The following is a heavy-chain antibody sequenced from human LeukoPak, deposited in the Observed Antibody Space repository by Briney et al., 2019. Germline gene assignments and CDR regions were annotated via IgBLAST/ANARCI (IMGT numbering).Heavy chain of an antibody. V-gene: IGHV3-23*01. CDR3: ARGPYHDFWSDPLH. D-gene: IGHD3-3*01. CDR1: GFTFSSYA. CDR2: ISGSGGST. Sequence: GGSLRLSCAASGFTFSSYAMSWVRQAPGKGLEWVSSISGSGGSTYYADSVKGRFTISRDISKSTLYLQMHSLRAEDTAVYHCARGPYHDFWSDPLHWGQGTLVTVSS. J-gene: IGHJ4*02.